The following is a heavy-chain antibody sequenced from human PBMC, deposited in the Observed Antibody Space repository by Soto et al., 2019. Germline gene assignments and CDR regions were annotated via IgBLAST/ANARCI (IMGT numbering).Heavy chain of an antibody. V-gene: IGHV4-59*01. CDR3: ARGPEHYYDYGGNSFDY. CDR1: GGSISSYY. CDR2: IYYSGST. J-gene: IGHJ4*02. D-gene: IGHD4-17*01. Sequence: SETLSLTCTVSGGSISSYYWSWIRQPPGKGLEWIGYIYYSGSTNYNPSLKSRVTISVDTSKNQFSLKLSSVTAADTAVYYCARGPEHYYDYGGNSFDYWGQGTLVTVSS.